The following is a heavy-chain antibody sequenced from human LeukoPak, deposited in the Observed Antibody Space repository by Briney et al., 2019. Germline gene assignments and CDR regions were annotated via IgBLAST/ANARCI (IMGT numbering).Heavy chain of an antibody. Sequence: SETLSLTCAVYGGSFSGYYWSWIRQPPGKGLEWIGEINHSGSTNYIPSLKSRVTISVDTSKNQFSLNLYSVTAADTAVYYCASQIYYYGRIYYFDYWGQGTLVTVSS. CDR3: ASQIYYYGRIYYFDY. V-gene: IGHV4-34*01. CDR1: GGSFSGYY. CDR2: INHSGST. D-gene: IGHD3-10*01. J-gene: IGHJ4*02.